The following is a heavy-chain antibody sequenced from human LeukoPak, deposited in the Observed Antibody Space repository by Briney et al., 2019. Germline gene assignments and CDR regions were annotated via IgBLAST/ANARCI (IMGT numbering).Heavy chain of an antibody. CDR2: IYYSGST. V-gene: IGHV4-59*01. Sequence: SETLSLTYTVSGGSISSYYWSWIRQPPGKGLEWIGYIYYSGSTNYNPSLKSRVTISVDTSKNQFSLKLSSVTAADTAVYYCAKAKAQSRFRSAFDIWGQGTMVTVSS. CDR3: AKAKAQSRFRSAFDI. CDR1: GGSISSYY. J-gene: IGHJ3*02.